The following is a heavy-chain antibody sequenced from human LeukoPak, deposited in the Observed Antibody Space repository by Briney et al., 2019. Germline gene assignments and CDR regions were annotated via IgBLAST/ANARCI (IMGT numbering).Heavy chain of an antibody. V-gene: IGHV3-30*02. D-gene: IGHD3-16*02. Sequence: GGSLRLSCAASGFTFSSYGMHWVRQAPGKGLEWGAFIRYDGSNKYYADSVKGRFTISRDNSKNTLYLQMNSLRAEDTAVYYCATAGDMITFGGVIGNYFDYWGQGTLVTVSS. J-gene: IGHJ4*02. CDR1: GFTFSSYG. CDR3: ATAGDMITFGGVIGNYFDY. CDR2: IRYDGSNK.